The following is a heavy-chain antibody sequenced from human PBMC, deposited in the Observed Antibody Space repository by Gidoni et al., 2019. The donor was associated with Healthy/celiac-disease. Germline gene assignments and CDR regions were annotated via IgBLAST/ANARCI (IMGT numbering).Heavy chain of an antibody. CDR1: GFSFISYG. CDR3: ARDLSMILRDGMDV. CDR2: ISGSRSYI. Sequence: EVQLVESGGGLVGPGGSLRLSCAASGFSFISYGMNWVRQAPGKGLEWVSSISGSRSYIYYADSVKGRFTIYSDNAKNSLYLQMNSLRAEDTAVYYCARDLSMILRDGMDVWGQGTTVTVSS. J-gene: IGHJ6*02. D-gene: IGHD3-16*01. V-gene: IGHV3-21*02.